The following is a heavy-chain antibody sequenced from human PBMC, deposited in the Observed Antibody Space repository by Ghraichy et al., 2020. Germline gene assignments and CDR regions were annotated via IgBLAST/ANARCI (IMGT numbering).Heavy chain of an antibody. J-gene: IGHJ6*02. CDR2: IYYSGST. CDR3: ARVGAAAGEDYYYYGMDV. Sequence: ESLNISCTVSGGSISSYYWSWIRQPPGKGLEWIGYIYYSGSTNYNPSLKSRVTISVDTSKNQFSLKLSSVTAADTAVYYCARVGAAAGEDYYYYGMDVWGQGTTVTVSS. V-gene: IGHV4-59*01. CDR1: GGSISSYY. D-gene: IGHD6-13*01.